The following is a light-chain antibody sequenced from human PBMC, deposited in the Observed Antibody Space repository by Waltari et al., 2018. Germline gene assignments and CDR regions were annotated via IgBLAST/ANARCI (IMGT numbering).Light chain of an antibody. J-gene: IGKJ1*01. V-gene: IGKV3-15*01. Sequence: EIVMTQSPATLSVSPGERATLSCRASQRVSSNLTWYQQKPGQAPGLLIYGASTRATGIPARFSGCGSGTEFTLTISSLQSEDFAVYYCQQYNNWPRTFGQGTKVEIK. CDR1: QRVSSN. CDR3: QQYNNWPRT. CDR2: GAS.